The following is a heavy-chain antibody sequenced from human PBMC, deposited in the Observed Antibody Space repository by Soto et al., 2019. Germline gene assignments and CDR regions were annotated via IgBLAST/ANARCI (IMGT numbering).Heavy chain of an antibody. CDR2: ISGSGGST. CDR3: AKDNYDFWSGPHTYYYYYGMDV. D-gene: IGHD3-3*01. V-gene: IGHV3-23*01. CDR1: GFTFSSYA. J-gene: IGHJ6*02. Sequence: LRLSCAASGFTFSSYAMSWVRQAPGKGLEWVSAISGSGGSTYYADSVKGRFTISRDNSKNTLYLQMNSLRAEDTAVYYCAKDNYDFWSGPHTYYYYYGMDVWGQGTTVTVSS.